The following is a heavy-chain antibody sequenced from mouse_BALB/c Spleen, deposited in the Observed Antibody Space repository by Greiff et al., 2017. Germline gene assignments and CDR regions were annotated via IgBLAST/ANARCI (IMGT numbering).Heavy chain of an antibody. CDR1: GYSITSGYY. V-gene: IGHV3-6*02. CDR2: ISYDGSN. CDR3: AGYDGYFDY. Sequence: EVKVEESGPGLVKPSQSLSLTCSVTGYSITSGYYWNWIRQFPGNKLEWMGYISYDGSNNYNPSLKNRISITRDTSKNQFFLKLNSVTTEDTATYYCAGYDGYFDYWGQGTTLTVSS. J-gene: IGHJ2*01. D-gene: IGHD2-3*01.